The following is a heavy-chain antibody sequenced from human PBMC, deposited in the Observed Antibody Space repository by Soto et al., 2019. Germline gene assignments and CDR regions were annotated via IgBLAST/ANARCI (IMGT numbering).Heavy chain of an antibody. CDR2: IYYSGST. Sequence: QVQLQESGPGLVKPSQTLSLTCTVSGGSISSGDYYWSWIRQPPGKGLEWIGYIYYSGSTYYNPSLKGRVTISVDTSKNQFSLKLGSVTAADTAVYYCARDPFAGYCSGGSCYEYYYGMDVWGQGTTVTVSS. CDR3: ARDPFAGYCSGGSCYEYYYGMDV. J-gene: IGHJ6*02. V-gene: IGHV4-30-4*01. CDR1: GGSISSGDYY. D-gene: IGHD2-15*01.